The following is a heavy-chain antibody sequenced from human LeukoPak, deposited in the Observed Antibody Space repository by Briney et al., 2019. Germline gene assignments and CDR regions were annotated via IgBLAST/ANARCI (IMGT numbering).Heavy chain of an antibody. CDR3: ARDWAVPAAPSYYMDV. J-gene: IGHJ6*03. Sequence: SETLSLTCTVSGGSISSYYWSWIRQPPGKGLEWIGYIYYSGSTKYKPSLKSRVTISVDTSKNQFSLKLSSVTAADTAVYYCARDWAVPAAPSYYMDVWGKGTTVTVSS. CDR2: IYYSGST. V-gene: IGHV4-59*01. CDR1: GGSISSYY. D-gene: IGHD2-2*01.